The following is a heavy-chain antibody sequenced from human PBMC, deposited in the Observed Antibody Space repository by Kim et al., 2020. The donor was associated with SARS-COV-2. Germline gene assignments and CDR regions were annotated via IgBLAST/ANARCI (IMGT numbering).Heavy chain of an antibody. V-gene: IGHV3-23*01. J-gene: IGHJ5*02. CDR1: GFTFSNYA. D-gene: IGHD3-22*01. CDR3: ARASRGSGYYFPFDP. CDR2: ISDNGAGT. Sequence: GGSLRLSCAASGFTFSNYAMTWVRQAPGKELQWVSRISDNGAGTYYADSVKGRFTISRDNSKNTLYLQMNSLRVEDTGIYYCARASRGSGYYFPFDPWG.